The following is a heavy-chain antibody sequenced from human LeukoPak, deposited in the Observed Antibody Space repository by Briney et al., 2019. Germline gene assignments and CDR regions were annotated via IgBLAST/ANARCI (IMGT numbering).Heavy chain of an antibody. CDR3: AKDRQWWYFDY. J-gene: IGHJ4*02. Sequence: GGSLRLSCAASGFTFSSYSMNWVRQAPGKGLEWVSSISSSSSYIYYADSVKGRFTISRDNAKNSLYLQMSSLRADDTAVYYCAKDRQWWYFDYWGQGTLVTVSS. D-gene: IGHD2-15*01. CDR1: GFTFSSYS. V-gene: IGHV3-21*04. CDR2: ISSSSSYI.